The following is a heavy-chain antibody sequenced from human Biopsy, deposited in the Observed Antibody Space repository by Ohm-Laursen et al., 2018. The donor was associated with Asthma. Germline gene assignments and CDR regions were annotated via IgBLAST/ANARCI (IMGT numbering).Heavy chain of an antibody. V-gene: IGHV4-30-2*01. CDR1: GGSISSGGYS. CDR3: ARVKDGYNFDY. J-gene: IGHJ4*02. D-gene: IGHD5-24*01. Sequence: SQTLSLTCAVSGGSISSGGYSWSWIRQPPGKGLEWIGYIYHSGSTYYNPSLKSRVTISVDRSKIQFSLKLSSVTAADTAVYYCARVKDGYNFDYWGQGTLVTVSS. CDR2: IYHSGST.